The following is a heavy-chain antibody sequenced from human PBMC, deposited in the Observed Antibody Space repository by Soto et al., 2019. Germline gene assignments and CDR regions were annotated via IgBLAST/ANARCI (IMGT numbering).Heavy chain of an antibody. CDR1: GFTFSNYA. Sequence: QVQLVESGGGVVQPGRSLRLSCAASGFTFSNYAMHWVRQAPGKGLEWVAIISYDGSNKYYADSVKGRFTISRDNSKNTVYLQMNSLRAEDAAGSYCAKGGSGGSLAFDYWGQGTLATVSS. CDR3: AKGGSGGSLAFDY. CDR2: ISYDGSNK. J-gene: IGHJ4*02. V-gene: IGHV3-30*18. D-gene: IGHD1-26*01.